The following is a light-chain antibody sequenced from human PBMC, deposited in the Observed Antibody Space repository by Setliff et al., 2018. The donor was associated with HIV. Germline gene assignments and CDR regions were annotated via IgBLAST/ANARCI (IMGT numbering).Light chain of an antibody. V-gene: IGLV2-14*01. CDR3: SSYAITNTLP. Sequence: QSALTQPASVSGSPGQSITTSCTGTSSDVGGYSYVSWYQQHPGRAPKLIIYEVKNRPSGVSSRFSGSKSGNTDSLTISGLQAEDEADYYCSSYAITNTLPFGTGTKVTVL. CDR2: EVK. J-gene: IGLJ1*01. CDR1: SSDVGGYSY.